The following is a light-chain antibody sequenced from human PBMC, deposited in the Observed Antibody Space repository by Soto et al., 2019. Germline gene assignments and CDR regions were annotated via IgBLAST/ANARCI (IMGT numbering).Light chain of an antibody. V-gene: IGKV1-5*03. J-gene: IGKJ1*01. CDR2: KAS. Sequence: TRMTQYPSTLPASVGDRVTITCRASQSVSSWLAWYQQKPGKAPKLLIYKASRLESGVPSRFSGSGSGTEFPLTISRLEPEDFAVYYCQQYGSSGTFGQGTKVDI. CDR1: QSVSSW. CDR3: QQYGSSGT.